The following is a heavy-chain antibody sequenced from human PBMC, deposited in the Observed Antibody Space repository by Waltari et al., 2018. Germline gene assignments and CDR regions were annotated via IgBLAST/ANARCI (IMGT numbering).Heavy chain of an antibody. CDR3: ARIWIAAAGPPQNDY. V-gene: IGHV2-26*01. D-gene: IGHD6-13*01. Sequence: QVTLKESGPVLVKPTETLTLTCTVSGFSLSNARMGVSWIRQPPGKALEWLAHIFSNDEKSYSTSLKSRLTISKDTSKSQVVLTMTNMDPVDTATYYCARIWIAAAGPPQNDYWGQGTLVTVSS. J-gene: IGHJ4*02. CDR2: IFSNDEK. CDR1: GFSLSNARMG.